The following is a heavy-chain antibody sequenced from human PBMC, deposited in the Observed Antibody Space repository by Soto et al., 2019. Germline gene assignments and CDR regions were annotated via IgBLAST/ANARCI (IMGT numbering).Heavy chain of an antibody. Sequence: SETLSLTYTVSGGSISSGDYYWSWIRQHPGKGLEWIGYIYYSGSTYYNPSLKSRVTISVDTSKNQFSLKLSSVTAADTAVYYCARWWSGSRQGFDPWGQGTLVTVSS. V-gene: IGHV4-31*03. D-gene: IGHD3-3*01. CDR2: IYYSGST. CDR3: ARWWSGSRQGFDP. J-gene: IGHJ5*02. CDR1: GGSISSGDYY.